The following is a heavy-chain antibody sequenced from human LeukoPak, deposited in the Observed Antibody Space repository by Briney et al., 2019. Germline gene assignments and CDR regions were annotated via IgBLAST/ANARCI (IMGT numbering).Heavy chain of an antibody. CDR1: GYSISSGYY. V-gene: IGHV4-4*07. Sequence: SETLSLTCTVSGYSISSGYYWGWIRQPAGKGLEWIGRIYTSGSTNYSPSLKSRVTMSVDTSKNQFSLKLSSVTAADTAVYHCARDHEGYYGSFWFDPWGQGTLVTVSS. CDR2: IYTSGST. J-gene: IGHJ5*02. CDR3: ARDHEGYYGSFWFDP. D-gene: IGHD3-10*01.